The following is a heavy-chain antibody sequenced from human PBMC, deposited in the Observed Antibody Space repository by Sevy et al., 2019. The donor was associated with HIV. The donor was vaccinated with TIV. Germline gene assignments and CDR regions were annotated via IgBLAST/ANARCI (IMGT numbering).Heavy chain of an antibody. CDR3: AGDHPPRSIAVAGAHLGGMDV. Sequence: ASVKVSCKASGGTFSSYAISWVRQAPGQGLEWMGGIIPIFGTANYAQKFQGRVTITADESTSTAYMELSSLRSEDTAVYYCAGDHPPRSIAVAGAHLGGMDVWGQGTTVTVSS. V-gene: IGHV1-69*13. J-gene: IGHJ6*02. CDR1: GGTFSSYA. D-gene: IGHD6-19*01. CDR2: IIPIFGTA.